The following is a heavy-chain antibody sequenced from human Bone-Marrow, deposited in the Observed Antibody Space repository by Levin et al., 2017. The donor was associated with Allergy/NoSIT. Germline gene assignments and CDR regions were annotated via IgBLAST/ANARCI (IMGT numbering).Heavy chain of an antibody. J-gene: IGHJ3*02. CDR1: GFSFSSFW. Sequence: GESLKISCVASGFSFSSFWMHWVRQAPGKGLVWVSRIISDGSITSYADSVKGRFTISRDNAENTLYLQVDSLRAEDTAVYYCARQPPLGYCSSDSCSPGAFDIWGQGTMVTVSS. CDR2: IISDGSIT. V-gene: IGHV3-74*01. D-gene: IGHD2-2*01. CDR3: ARQPPLGYCSSDSCSPGAFDI.